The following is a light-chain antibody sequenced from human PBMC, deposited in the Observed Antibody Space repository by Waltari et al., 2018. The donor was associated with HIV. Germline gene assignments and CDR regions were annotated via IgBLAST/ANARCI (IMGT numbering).Light chain of an antibody. V-gene: IGLV3-21*04. CDR1: NIGSKS. CDR2: YDS. Sequence: SDVLTQPPSVSVAPGKTASITCGGNNIGSKSVHWYQQKPGQAPVLVIYYDSDRPSGIPERFSGSNSGNTATLTISRVEAGDEADYYCQVWDSSSDHSYVFGTGTKVTVL. J-gene: IGLJ1*01. CDR3: QVWDSSSDHSYV.